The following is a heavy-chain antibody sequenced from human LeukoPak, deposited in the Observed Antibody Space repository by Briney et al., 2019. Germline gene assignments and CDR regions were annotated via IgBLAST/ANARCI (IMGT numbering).Heavy chain of an antibody. J-gene: IGHJ4*02. D-gene: IGHD3-22*01. CDR3: ATPLDYYDRSDSHQGGD. V-gene: IGHV3-13*01. CDR1: GFTFSSYD. CDR2: IGTAGDT. Sequence: PGGCLRLSCAASGFTFSSYDMHWVRQAIGKGLEWFSAIGTAGDTYYPGSVKGRFTISRENAKNSLYLQMNSLRAEDTAVYYCATPLDYYDRSDSHQGGDWGQGTLVTVSS.